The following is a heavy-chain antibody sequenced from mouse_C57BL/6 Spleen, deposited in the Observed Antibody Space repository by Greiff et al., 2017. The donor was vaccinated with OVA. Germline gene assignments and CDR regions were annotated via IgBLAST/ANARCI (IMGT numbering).Heavy chain of an antibody. Sequence: EVKLMDSGGGLVQPGGSLKLSCAASGFTFSDYYMYWVRQTPEKRLEWVAYISNGGGSTYYPDTVKGRFTISRDNAKNTLYLQMSRLKSEDTAMYYCARGGAMDYWGQGTSVTVSS. CDR3: ARGGAMDY. CDR1: GFTFSDYY. J-gene: IGHJ4*01. CDR2: ISNGGGST. V-gene: IGHV5-12*01.